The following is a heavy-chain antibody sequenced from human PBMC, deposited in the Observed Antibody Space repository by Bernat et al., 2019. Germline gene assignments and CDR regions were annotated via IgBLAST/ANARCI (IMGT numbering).Heavy chain of an antibody. CDR3: ARLNSWVRFDY. CDR1: GFTFDTFG. CDR2: VTTTGGNT. V-gene: IGHV3-23*01. D-gene: IGHD3-16*01. J-gene: IGHJ4*02. Sequence: EVQLLESGGGWVRPGGSLRLSCAASGFTFDTFGMSWVRQAPGRGPEWVSDVTTTGGNTYYADSVGGRFTISRDNSKNMVFLQMDSLGGEDTAVYYCARLNSWVRFDYWGQGTLVTVAS.